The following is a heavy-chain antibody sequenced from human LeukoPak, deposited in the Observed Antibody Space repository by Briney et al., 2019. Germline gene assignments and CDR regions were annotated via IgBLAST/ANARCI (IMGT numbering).Heavy chain of an antibody. J-gene: IGHJ4*02. CDR3: ARKTCGGDCFSFDY. CDR1: GGSISSGDYY. Sequence: SQTLSLTCTVSGGSISSGDYYWSWIRQPPGKGLEWIGEINHSGSTNYNPSLKSRVTISVDTSKNQFSLKLSSVTAADTAVYYCARKTCGGDCFSFDYWGPGTLVTVSS. CDR2: INHSGST. V-gene: IGHV4-30-4*08. D-gene: IGHD2-21*02.